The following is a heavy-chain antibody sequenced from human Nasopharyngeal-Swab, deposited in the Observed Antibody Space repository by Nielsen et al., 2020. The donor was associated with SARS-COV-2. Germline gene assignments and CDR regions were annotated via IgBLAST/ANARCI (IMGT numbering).Heavy chain of an antibody. CDR3: AREGYSSSWTGIYYYYYYMDV. CDR1: GFTFSTYA. J-gene: IGHJ6*03. D-gene: IGHD6-13*01. CDR2: IDAGGGNT. Sequence: GGSLRLSCAASGFTFSTYAMTWVRQAPGKGLEWVSTIDAGGGNTWYADSVKGRFTISRDNSKSTLYLQMNSLRAEDTAVYYCAREGYSSSWTGIYYYYYYMDVWGKGTTVTVSS. V-gene: IGHV3-23*01.